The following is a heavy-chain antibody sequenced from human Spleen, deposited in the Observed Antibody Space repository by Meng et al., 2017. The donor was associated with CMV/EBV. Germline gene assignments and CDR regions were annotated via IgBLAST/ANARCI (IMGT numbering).Heavy chain of an antibody. D-gene: IGHD6-6*01. Sequence: SETLSLTCTVSGGSISSSSYYWGWIRQPPGKGLEWIGSIYYSGSTYYNPSLKSRVTISVDTSKNQFSLKLSSVTAADTAVYYCARDHIAARPFDYWGQGTLVTVSS. V-gene: IGHV4-39*01. CDR2: IYYSGST. CDR1: GGSISSSSYY. J-gene: IGHJ4*02. CDR3: ARDHIAARPFDY.